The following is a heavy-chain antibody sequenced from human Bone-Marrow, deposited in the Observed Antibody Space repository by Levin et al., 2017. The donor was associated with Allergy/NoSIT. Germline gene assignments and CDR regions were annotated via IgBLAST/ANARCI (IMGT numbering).Heavy chain of an antibody. D-gene: IGHD2-8*01. V-gene: IGHV3-7*03. J-gene: IGHJ5*02. Sequence: PGESLKISCAASIFNFRGYWMTWVRQAPGKGLEWVANINQDGTEIYYVDSVRGRFTISRDNAKNSLSLQMNNLRAEDSAVYYCTKDGTPTNRPYGANWFDLWGQGTLVSV. CDR3: TKDGTPTNRPYGANWFDL. CDR1: IFNFRGYW. CDR2: INQDGTEI.